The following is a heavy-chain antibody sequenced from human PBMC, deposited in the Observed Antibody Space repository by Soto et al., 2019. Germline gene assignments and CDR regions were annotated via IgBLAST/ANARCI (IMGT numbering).Heavy chain of an antibody. J-gene: IGHJ4*02. CDR2: IKRTANAETP. D-gene: IGHD4-17*01. CDR1: GITFIHAW. Sequence: GALRLSCAVSGITFIHAWMSWVRQAPGKGLEWVARIKRTANAETPDYAAPVKGRFIISRDDSKNMLYLQMNNLKAEDTAVYYCLTDPGEYETFWGQGTLVTVSS. CDR3: LTDPGEYETF. V-gene: IGHV3-15*01.